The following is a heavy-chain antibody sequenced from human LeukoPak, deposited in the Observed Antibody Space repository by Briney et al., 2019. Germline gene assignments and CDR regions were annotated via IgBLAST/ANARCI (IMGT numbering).Heavy chain of an antibody. J-gene: IGHJ4*01. CDR2: IYYSGSA. Sequence: PSETLSLTCTVSGGSISSYYGSWTRQPPGKGLEWIGFIYYSGSANYNPSLRSRVTISVDTSKNQFSLKLTSVTAADTAVYYCARTGVVATSYFCDYWGRSTLVTVSS. V-gene: IGHV4-59*01. CDR3: ARTGVVATSYFCDY. D-gene: IGHD5-12*01. CDR1: GGSISSYY.